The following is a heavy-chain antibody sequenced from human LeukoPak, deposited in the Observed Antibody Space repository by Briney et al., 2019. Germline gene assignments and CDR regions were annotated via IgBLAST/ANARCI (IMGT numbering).Heavy chain of an antibody. J-gene: IGHJ6*03. CDR1: GGSISGSGYY. V-gene: IGHV4-39*01. CDR2: IYYSETT. CDR3: ARQVSDYYYYYIDV. D-gene: IGHD5/OR15-5a*01. Sequence: SETLSLTCTVSGGSISGSGYYWDWVRQPPGKGLEWIGSIYYSETTYYNPSLRSRATISVDTSKSQFSLNLRSVTAADTAVYYCARQVSDYYYYYIDVWGRGTAVTVSS.